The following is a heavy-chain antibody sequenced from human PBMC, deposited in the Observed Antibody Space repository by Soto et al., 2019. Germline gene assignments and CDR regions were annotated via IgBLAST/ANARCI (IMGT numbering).Heavy chain of an antibody. Sequence: PSETLSLTCAVYGGSFSGYYWSWIRQPPGKGLEWIGEINHSGSTNYNPSLKSRVTISVDTSKNQFSLKLSSVTAADTAVYYCARGNYDFWSGYYTDYYYGMDVWGQGTTVTVS. V-gene: IGHV4-34*01. CDR1: GGSFSGYY. D-gene: IGHD3-3*01. J-gene: IGHJ6*02. CDR2: INHSGST. CDR3: ARGNYDFWSGYYTDYYYGMDV.